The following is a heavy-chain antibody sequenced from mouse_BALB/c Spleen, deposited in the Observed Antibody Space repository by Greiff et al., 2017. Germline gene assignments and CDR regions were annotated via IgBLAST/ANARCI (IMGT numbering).Heavy chain of an antibody. Sequence: EVKLVESGPGLVKPSQSLSLTCTVTGYSITSDYAWNWIRQFPGNKLEWMGYISYSGSTSYNPSLKSRISITRDTSKNQFFLQLNSVTTEDTATYYCARRWDYEGFDYWGQGTTLTVSS. CDR1: GYSITSDYA. CDR3: ARRWDYEGFDY. J-gene: IGHJ2*01. CDR2: ISYSGST. D-gene: IGHD2-4*01. V-gene: IGHV3-2*02.